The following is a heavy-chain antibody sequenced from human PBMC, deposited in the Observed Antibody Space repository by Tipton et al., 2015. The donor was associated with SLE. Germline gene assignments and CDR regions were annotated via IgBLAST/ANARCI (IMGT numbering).Heavy chain of an antibody. CDR2: IYYSGST. CDR3: ARDRGGWFN. V-gene: IGHV4-59*01. J-gene: IGHJ4*02. CDR1: GGSFSGYY. D-gene: IGHD6-19*01. Sequence: SLTCAVYGGSFSGYYWSWIRQPPGKGLEWIGYIYYSGSTNYNPSLKSRVTISVDTSKNQFSLKLSSVTAADTAVYYCARDRGGWFNWGQGTLVTVSS.